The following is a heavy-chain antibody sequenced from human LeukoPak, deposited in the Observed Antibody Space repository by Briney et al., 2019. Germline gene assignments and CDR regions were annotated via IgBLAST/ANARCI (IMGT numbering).Heavy chain of an antibody. V-gene: IGHV5-51*01. CDR1: GYSFTSYW. CDR2: IYPGDSDT. D-gene: IGHD6-13*01. Sequence: GESLKISCKGSGYSFTSYWIGWVRQMPGKGLEWMGIIYPGDSDTRYSPSFQGQVTISADKSITTAYLQWSSLKASDTAMYYCARHYPYNSNWYYFDYWGQGTLVTVPS. J-gene: IGHJ4*02. CDR3: ARHYPYNSNWYYFDY.